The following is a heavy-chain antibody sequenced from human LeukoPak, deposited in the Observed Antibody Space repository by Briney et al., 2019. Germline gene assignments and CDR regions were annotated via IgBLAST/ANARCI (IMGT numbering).Heavy chain of an antibody. J-gene: IGHJ1*01. V-gene: IGHV3-23*01. CDR3: ARGGADIVVLSTYFQH. Sequence: GGSLRLSCAASGFTVSSNSMSWVRQAPGKGLEWVSAISGRGGITYYADSVKGRFTISRDNSRNTLHLQMDSLRAGDTAIYYCARGGADIVVLSTYFQHWGQGSQVTVSS. D-gene: IGHD2-15*01. CDR2: ISGRGGIT. CDR1: GFTVSSNS.